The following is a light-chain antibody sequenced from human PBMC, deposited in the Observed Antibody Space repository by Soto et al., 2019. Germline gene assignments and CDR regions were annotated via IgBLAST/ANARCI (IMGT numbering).Light chain of an antibody. CDR2: LAS. CDR3: KQFYNYPLT. CDR1: QSISNW. Sequence: DIQMTQSPSALSASVGDRVTITCRASQSISNWLAWYQQKPGKAPKVLIYLASSLESGVPSTFSVSGSWTEFTLTISSLQPDAFATYYCKQFYNYPLTFGGGTKVEIK. V-gene: IGKV1-5*03. J-gene: IGKJ4*01.